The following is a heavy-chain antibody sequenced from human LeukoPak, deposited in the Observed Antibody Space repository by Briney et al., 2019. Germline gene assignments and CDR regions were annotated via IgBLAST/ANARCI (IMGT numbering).Heavy chain of an antibody. CDR3: AKDRAEAWYGDDWSDP. V-gene: IGHV3-9*01. Sequence: GRSLRLSCAASGFTFYEYAMHWVRHAPGKGLGWVSGISWNSGSRGYADSVKGRFTISRDNAKNSLYLQMNSLRAEDTALYYCAKDRAEAWYGDDWSDPWGQGTLVTVSS. CDR1: GFTFYEYA. CDR2: ISWNSGSR. D-gene: IGHD5-24*01. J-gene: IGHJ5*02.